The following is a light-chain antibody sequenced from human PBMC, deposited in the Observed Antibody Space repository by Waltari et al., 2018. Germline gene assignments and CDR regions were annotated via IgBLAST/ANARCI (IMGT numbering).Light chain of an antibody. V-gene: IGKV1-9*01. CDR3: QQLNSYPLT. CDR1: QGISSH. Sequence: DIQLTQSPSFLSASVGDRVTIACRASQGISSHLVWYQQKPGKAPKVLIYGASTLQSEVPSRFSGSGSATEFTLTISSLQPEDFATYYCQQLNSYPLTFGGGTKVEIK. CDR2: GAS. J-gene: IGKJ4*01.